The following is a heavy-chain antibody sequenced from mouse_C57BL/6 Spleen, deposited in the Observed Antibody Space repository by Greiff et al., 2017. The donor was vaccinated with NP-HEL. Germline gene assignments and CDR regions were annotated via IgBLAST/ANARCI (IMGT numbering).Heavy chain of an antibody. Sequence: VQLQQSGAELVKPGASVKLSCKASGYTFTEYTIHWVKQRSGQGLEWIGWFYPGSGSIKYNEKFKDKATLTADKSSSTVYMELSRLISEDSAVYCCARHEGKGGYYGNSAWFAYWGQGTLVTVSA. D-gene: IGHD2-1*01. CDR1: GYTFTEYT. CDR2: FYPGSGSI. CDR3: ARHEGKGGYYGNSAWFAY. J-gene: IGHJ3*01. V-gene: IGHV1-62-2*01.